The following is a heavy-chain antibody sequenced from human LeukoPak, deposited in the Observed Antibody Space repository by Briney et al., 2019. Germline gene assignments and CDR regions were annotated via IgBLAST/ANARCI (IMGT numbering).Heavy chain of an antibody. CDR3: ATDIRDYDKLTGYYKGDVFGT. D-gene: IGHD3-9*01. Sequence: ASVKVSCTVSGYTLTELSMHWVRQAPGKGLEWMGGFDPEDGKKIYAQKFQGRVTMTEDTSTDTAYMELSSLRSEDTAVYYCATDIRDYDKLTGYYKGDVFGTWGQGTMVTVSS. CDR2: FDPEDGKK. J-gene: IGHJ3*02. CDR1: GYTLTELS. V-gene: IGHV1-24*01.